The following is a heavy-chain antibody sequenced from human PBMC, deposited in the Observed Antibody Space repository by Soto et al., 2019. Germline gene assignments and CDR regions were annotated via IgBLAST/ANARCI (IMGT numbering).Heavy chain of an antibody. D-gene: IGHD3-3*01. J-gene: IGHJ6*02. Sequence: ASVKVSCKASGYTFTSYYMHWVRQAPGQGLEWMGIINPSGGSTSHAQKFQGRVTMTRDTSTSTVYMELSSLRSEDTAVYYCARVGWYYDFWSGPPNYGMDVWGQGTTVTVSS. CDR1: GYTFTSYY. CDR2: INPSGGST. V-gene: IGHV1-46*01. CDR3: ARVGWYYDFWSGPPNYGMDV.